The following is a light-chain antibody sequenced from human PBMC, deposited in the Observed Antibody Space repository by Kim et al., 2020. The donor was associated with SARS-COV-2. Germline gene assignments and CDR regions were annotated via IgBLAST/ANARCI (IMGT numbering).Light chain of an antibody. CDR2: DAS. CDR1: QGVRLY. CDR3: QQRSNWRWT. Sequence: SPGESATLSCRTSQGVRLYVARYQQKPGQPPRLLIYDASNRATGIPARFSGSGSGTDFTLTISSLEPEDFAVYYCQQRSNWRWTFGQGTKVDIK. J-gene: IGKJ1*01. V-gene: IGKV3D-11*01.